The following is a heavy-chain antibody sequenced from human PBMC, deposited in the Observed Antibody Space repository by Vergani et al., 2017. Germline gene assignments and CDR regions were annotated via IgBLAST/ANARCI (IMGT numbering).Heavy chain of an antibody. CDR3: ARDNIDGWYQPHYFDY. V-gene: IGHV4-4*07. Sequence: QVQLQESGPGLVKPSETLSLTCTVSGGSISSYYWSWIRQPAGKGLEWIGRIYTSGSTNYNPSLKSRVTMSVDTSKNQFSLKLSSVTAADTAVYYCARDNIDGWYQPHYFDYWGQGTLVTVSS. J-gene: IGHJ4*02. D-gene: IGHD6-19*01. CDR2: IYTSGST. CDR1: GGSISSYY.